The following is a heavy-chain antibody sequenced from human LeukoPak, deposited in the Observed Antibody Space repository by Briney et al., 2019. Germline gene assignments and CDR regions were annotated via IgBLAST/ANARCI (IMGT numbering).Heavy chain of an antibody. CDR1: GYTLTDYY. V-gene: IGHV1-2*02. Sequence: ASVKVSCKASGYTLTDYYIHWVRQAPGQGLEWMGWINLNSGVTNYAQKFQGRVTLTRDTPISTAYMEVSRLRSDDTAVYYCARAHMTTVTLGDYWGQGSLVTVSS. J-gene: IGHJ4*02. CDR3: ARAHMTTVTLGDY. CDR2: INLNSGVT. D-gene: IGHD4-11*01.